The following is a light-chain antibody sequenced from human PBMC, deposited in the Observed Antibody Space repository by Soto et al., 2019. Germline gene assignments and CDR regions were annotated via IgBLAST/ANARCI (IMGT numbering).Light chain of an antibody. J-gene: IGLJ1*01. CDR1: SSDVGSYNL. CDR3: CSYEGSSTLV. CDR2: EVS. V-gene: IGLV2-23*02. Sequence: QSVLTQPASVSGSPGQSITISCTGTSSDVGSYNLVSWYQHHPGKAPKLMIYEVSKRPSGVSNRFSGSKSGNTASLTISGLQAEDEADYYCCSYEGSSTLVFGTGTRSPS.